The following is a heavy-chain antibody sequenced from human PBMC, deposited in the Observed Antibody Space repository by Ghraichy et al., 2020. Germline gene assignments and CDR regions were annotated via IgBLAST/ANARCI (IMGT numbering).Heavy chain of an antibody. CDR2: ISSNGGST. D-gene: IGHD6-13*01. V-gene: IGHV3-64D*06. J-gene: IGHJ6*02. CDR3: VKGLMAAAGTRYYGMDV. CDR1: GFTFSSYA. Sequence: GGSLRLSCSASGFTFSSYAMHWVRQAPGKGLEYVSAISSNGGSTYYADSVKGRFTISRDNSKNTLYLQMSSLRAEDTAVCYCVKGLMAAAGTRYYGMDVWGQGTTVTVSS.